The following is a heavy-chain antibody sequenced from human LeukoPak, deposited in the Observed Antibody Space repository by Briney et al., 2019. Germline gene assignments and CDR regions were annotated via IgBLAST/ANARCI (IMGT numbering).Heavy chain of an antibody. Sequence: SETLSLTCTVSGASTSHYFFSWIRQPPGRGLEWVGYMFYSGSTNYNPSLKNRVSMSIDTSKSQVSLNLYSVTAADTALYYCATAGEFSGSSPLGVFDIWGQGAMVTVSS. V-gene: IGHV4-59*01. CDR2: MFYSGST. CDR1: GASTSHYF. CDR3: ATAGEFSGSSPLGVFDI. J-gene: IGHJ3*02. D-gene: IGHD3-10*01.